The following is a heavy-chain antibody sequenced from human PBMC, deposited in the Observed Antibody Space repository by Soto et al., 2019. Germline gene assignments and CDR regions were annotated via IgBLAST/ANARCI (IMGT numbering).Heavy chain of an antibody. J-gene: IGHJ6*02. CDR3: AKDGWRAAAGIGQYYYYGMDV. CDR2: ISGSGGSA. Sequence: GGSLRLSCAASGFTFSSYAMSWVRQAPGKGLEWVSAISGSGGSAYYADSVKGRFTISRDNSKNTLYLQMNSLRAEDTAVYYCAKDGWRAAAGIGQYYYYGMDVWGQGTTVTVS. D-gene: IGHD6-13*01. V-gene: IGHV3-23*01. CDR1: GFTFSSYA.